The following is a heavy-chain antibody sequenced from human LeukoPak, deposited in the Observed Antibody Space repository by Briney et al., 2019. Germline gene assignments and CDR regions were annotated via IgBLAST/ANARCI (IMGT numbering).Heavy chain of an antibody. J-gene: IGHJ6*03. CDR2: VMPLFNTP. CDR3: STVDRFHFYMDV. CDR1: GDTFNNYV. Sequence: ASVKVSCKASGDTFNNYVITWVRQAPGQGLEWMGGVMPLFNTPNYAQKFQGRVSITTDESTHTSYLKLGSLRSEDTAVYYCSTVDRFHFYMDVWGTGTTVTVSS. D-gene: IGHD2-21*01. V-gene: IGHV1-69*05.